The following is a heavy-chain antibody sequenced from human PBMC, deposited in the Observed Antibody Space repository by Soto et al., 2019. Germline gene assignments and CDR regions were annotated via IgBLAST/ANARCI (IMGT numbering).Heavy chain of an antibody. D-gene: IGHD3-9*01. Sequence: ASVKVSCKASGYTFTGYYMHCVRQAPGQGFEWMGRISPKSGGTNYAQKFEGRVTMTWDTSLKTAYMELSSLTSEDTAVYYCARPPGYISDWYYFDLWGQGTLVTVSS. CDR3: ARPPGYISDWYYFDL. CDR2: ISPKSGGT. CDR1: GYTFTGYY. V-gene: IGHV1-2*02. J-gene: IGHJ4*02.